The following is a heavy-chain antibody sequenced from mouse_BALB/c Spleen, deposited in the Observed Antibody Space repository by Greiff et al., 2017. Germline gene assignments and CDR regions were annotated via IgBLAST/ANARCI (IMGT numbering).Heavy chain of an antibody. CDR1: GFAFSSYD. V-gene: IGHV5-12-1*01. Sequence: EVQGVESGGGLVKPGGSLKLSCAASGFAFSSYDMSWVRQTPEKRLEWVAYISSGGGSTYYPDTVKGRFTISRDNAKNTLYLQMSSLKSEDTAMYYCARRSPYAMDYWGQGTSVTVSS. CDR2: ISSGGGST. CDR3: ARRSPYAMDY. J-gene: IGHJ4*01.